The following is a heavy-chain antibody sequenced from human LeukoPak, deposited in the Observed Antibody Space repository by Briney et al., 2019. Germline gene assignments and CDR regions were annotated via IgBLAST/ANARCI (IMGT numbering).Heavy chain of an antibody. V-gene: IGHV3-21*01. CDR2: ISSSSSYI. CDR3: ARDSPLWFDP. CDR1: GFTFSSYS. J-gene: IGHJ5*02. Sequence: GGSLRLSCAASGFTFSSYSMNWVRQAPGKGLGWVSSISSSSSYIYYADSVKGRFTISRDNAKNSLYLQMNSLRAEDTAVYYCARDSPLWFDPWGQGTLVTVSS.